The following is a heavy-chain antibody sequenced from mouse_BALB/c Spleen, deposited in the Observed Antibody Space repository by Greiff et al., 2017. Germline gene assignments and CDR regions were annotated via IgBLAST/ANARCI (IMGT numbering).Heavy chain of an antibody. CDR1: GYTFTDYA. CDR2: ISTYYGDA. CDR3: ARTGRNSWFAY. Sequence: VKLMESGAELVRPGVSVKISCKGSGYTFTDYAMHWVKQSHAKSLEWIGVISTYYGDASYNQKFKGKATMTVDKSSSTAYMELARLTSEDSAIYYCARTGRNSWFAYWGQGTLVTVSA. J-gene: IGHJ3*01. V-gene: IGHV1S137*01.